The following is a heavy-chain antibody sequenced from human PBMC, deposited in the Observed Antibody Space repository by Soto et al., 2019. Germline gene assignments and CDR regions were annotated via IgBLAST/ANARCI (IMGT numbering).Heavy chain of an antibody. CDR1: GFTLRSFT. CDR3: TRDASRDSSARGWFDP. Sequence: GSLRLSCAASGFTLRSFTMNWVRQAPGKGLEWVSTISSNSAYIYYTDALRGRFTISRDNAKNSLHLQMNSLRAEDTAVYYCTRDASRDSSARGWFDPWGPGTLVTVSS. V-gene: IGHV3-21*01. J-gene: IGHJ5*02. CDR2: ISSNSAYI. D-gene: IGHD6-13*01.